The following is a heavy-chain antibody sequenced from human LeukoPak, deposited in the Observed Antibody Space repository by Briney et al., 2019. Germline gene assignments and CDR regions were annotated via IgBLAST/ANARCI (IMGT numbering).Heavy chain of an antibody. CDR1: GFTFDDYA. D-gene: IGHD6-6*01. CDR3: ARDPEYSSSPDAFDI. V-gene: IGHV3-9*01. CDR2: ISWNSGSI. Sequence: GRSLRLSCAASGFTFDDYAMHWVRQAPGKGLEWVSGISWNSGSIGYADSVKGRFTISRDNAKNTLYLQMNSLRAEDTAVYYCARDPEYSSSPDAFDIWGQGTMVTVSS. J-gene: IGHJ3*02.